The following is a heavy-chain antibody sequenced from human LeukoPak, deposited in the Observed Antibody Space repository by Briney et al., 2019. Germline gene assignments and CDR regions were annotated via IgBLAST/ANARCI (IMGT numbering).Heavy chain of an antibody. CDR2: IYPGDSDT. J-gene: IGHJ4*02. Sequence: PGESLKISCKGSGNSFTSNWIGWVRQMPGKGLEWMGIIYPGDSDTRYSPSFQGQVTISADKSTSTAYLQWSSLKASDTAMYYCASGPTVTTASFDYWGQGTLVTVSS. D-gene: IGHD4-17*01. V-gene: IGHV5-51*01. CDR1: GNSFTSNW. CDR3: ASGPTVTTASFDY.